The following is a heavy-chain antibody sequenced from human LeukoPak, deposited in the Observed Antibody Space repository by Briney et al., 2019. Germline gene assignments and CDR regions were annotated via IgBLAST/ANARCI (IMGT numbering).Heavy chain of an antibody. CDR1: GGSISSGSYY. J-gene: IGHJ4*02. V-gene: IGHV4-61*09. CDR2: IYTSGST. D-gene: IGHD3-22*01. CDR3: ARELNYYDSSGYYPDY. Sequence: SQTLSLTCTVSGGSISSGSYYWSWIRQPAGKGLEWIGHIYTSGSTNYNPSLKSRVTISVDTSKNQFSLKLSSVTAADTAVYYCARELNYYDSSGYYPDYWGQGTLVTVSS.